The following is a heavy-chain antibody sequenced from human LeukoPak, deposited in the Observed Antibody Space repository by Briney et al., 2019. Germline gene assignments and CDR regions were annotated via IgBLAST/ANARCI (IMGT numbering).Heavy chain of an antibody. J-gene: IGHJ5*02. V-gene: IGHV2-5*01. D-gene: IGHD1-1*01. CDR1: GFSLSTSGVD. Sequence: SGPTLVNPTQTLTLTCTFSGFSLSTSGVDVGWIRQPPGKALEGLAVIFWNDDKRYSPSTKRRLTINKDTSENQVVLTKTNMDPVDTATYYCAHGPKLTLKLEGPKWAWFDPWGQETRVSVSS. CDR2: IFWNDDK. CDR3: AHGPKLTLKLEGPKWAWFDP.